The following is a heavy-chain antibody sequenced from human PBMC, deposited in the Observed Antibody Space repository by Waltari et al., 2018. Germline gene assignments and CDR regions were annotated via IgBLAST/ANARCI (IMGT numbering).Heavy chain of an antibody. CDR2: TFYRSKWYT. CDR1: GASVPSNTAA. CDR3: ARYTDATAALDF. J-gene: IGHJ4*02. D-gene: IGHD1-1*01. V-gene: IGHV6-1*01. Sequence: QVHLQQSGPGLLNPSQTLSLTCAISGASVPSNTAAFNRVRQSPSRGLEWLGRTFYRSKWYTTYADSVKGRITINADTSKNQFSLLMNSVTPGDTAVYYCARYTDATAALDFWGQGTLITVSS.